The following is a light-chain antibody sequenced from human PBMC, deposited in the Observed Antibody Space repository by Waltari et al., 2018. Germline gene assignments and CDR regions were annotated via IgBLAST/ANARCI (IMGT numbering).Light chain of an antibody. J-gene: IGLJ2*01. Sequence: QSALTQPASVSGSPGQSITISCTGTSNDVGGYNLLSWYQTHPGKAPKLMIYEVTMRPSGVSNRFSGSKSGNTASLTISGLQAEDEADYYCCSYAGTFTYVLFGGGTKLTVL. CDR3: CSYAGTFTYVL. CDR2: EVT. V-gene: IGLV2-23*02. CDR1: SNDVGGYNL.